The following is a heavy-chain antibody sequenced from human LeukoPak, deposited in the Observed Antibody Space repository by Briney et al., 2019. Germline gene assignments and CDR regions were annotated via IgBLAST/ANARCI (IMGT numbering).Heavy chain of an antibody. CDR2: IYPGDSDT. D-gene: IGHD5-24*01. V-gene: IGHV5-51*01. Sequence: GESLKISCKGSGYSFTSYWSGGVREMRGKGLEWMGIIYPGDSDTRYSPSFPGQVTISADKSISTAYLQWSSLKASDTAMYYCARLSGRWIQYFDYWGQGTLVTVSS. CDR3: ARLSGRWIQYFDY. J-gene: IGHJ4*02. CDR1: GYSFTSYW.